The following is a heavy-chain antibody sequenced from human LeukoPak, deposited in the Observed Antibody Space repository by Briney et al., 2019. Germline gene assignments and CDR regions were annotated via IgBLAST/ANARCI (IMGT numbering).Heavy chain of an antibody. V-gene: IGHV1-46*01. CDR1: GYTFTSYY. CDR2: INPSGGST. CDR3: ARDPNYPVPFYYFDY. J-gene: IGHJ4*02. D-gene: IGHD5-24*01. Sequence: GASVKVSCKASGYTFTSYYMHLVRQAPGQGLEWMGIINPSGGSTSYAQKFQGRVTMTRNTSTSTVYMELSSLRSEDTAVYYCARDPNYPVPFYYFDYWGQGTLVTVSS.